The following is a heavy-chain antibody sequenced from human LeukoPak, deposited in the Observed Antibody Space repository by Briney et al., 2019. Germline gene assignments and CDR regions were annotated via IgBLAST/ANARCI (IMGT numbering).Heavy chain of an antibody. CDR1: GFTFTAYY. Sequence: ASVKVSCKASGFTFTAYYIHWVRQAPGQGLEWMGYINPHSGGTSSPQKFQGRVTMTTDTSISAAYMELSSLISDDTAMYYCAREGNELLSKNFYYWGQGTLVTVSS. J-gene: IGHJ4*02. D-gene: IGHD2-21*02. CDR2: INPHSGGT. V-gene: IGHV1-2*02. CDR3: AREGNELLSKNFYY.